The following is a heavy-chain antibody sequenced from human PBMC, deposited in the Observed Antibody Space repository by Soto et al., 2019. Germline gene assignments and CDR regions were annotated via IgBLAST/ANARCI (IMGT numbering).Heavy chain of an antibody. CDR3: PPDSTPYYYDSSGFDGLDI. V-gene: IGHV1-24*01. D-gene: IGHD3-22*01. Sequence: ASVKVSCKVSGYTLTELSMHWVRQAPGKGLERMGGFDPEDGERLYAQKLQGRVTMTEDTSTDTACMELSSLRSEDTAVYYCPPDSTPYYYDSSGFDGLDIWGQGTLVTVSS. CDR2: FDPEDGER. J-gene: IGHJ3*02. CDR1: GYTLTELS.